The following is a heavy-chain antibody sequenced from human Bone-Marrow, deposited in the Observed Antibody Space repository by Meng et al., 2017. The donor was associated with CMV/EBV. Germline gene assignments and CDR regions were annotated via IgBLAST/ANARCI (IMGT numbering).Heavy chain of an antibody. CDR1: GFTFSNYW. Sequence: LSLTCAGSGFTFSNYWMSWVRQAPGKGLEWVSYISSSGSTIYYADSVKGRFTISRDNAKNSLYLQMNSLRAEDTAVYYCARDLGDFYYYGMDVWGQGTTVTVSS. V-gene: IGHV3-11*01. CDR3: ARDLGDFYYYGMDV. CDR2: ISSSGSTI. J-gene: IGHJ6*02.